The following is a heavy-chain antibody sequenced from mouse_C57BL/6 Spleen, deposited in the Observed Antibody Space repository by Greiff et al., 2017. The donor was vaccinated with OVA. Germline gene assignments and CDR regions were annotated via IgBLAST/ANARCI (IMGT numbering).Heavy chain of an antibody. D-gene: IGHD2-5*01. J-gene: IGHJ4*01. CDR3: ARSRVYSNYEDYYAMDY. Sequence: VQLQQPGAELVKPGASVKMSCKASGYTFTSYWITWVKQRPGQGLEWIGDIYPGSGSTNYNEKFKSKATLTVDTSSSTAYMQLSSLTSEDSAVYYCARSRVYSNYEDYYAMDYWGQGTSVTVSS. CDR2: IYPGSGST. V-gene: IGHV1-55*01. CDR1: GYTFTSYW.